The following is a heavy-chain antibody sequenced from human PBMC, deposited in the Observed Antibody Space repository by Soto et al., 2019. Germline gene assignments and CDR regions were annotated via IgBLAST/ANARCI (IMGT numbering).Heavy chain of an antibody. CDR3: VTVAYYERS. J-gene: IGHJ4*02. D-gene: IGHD3-3*01. CDR1: GFTFSNVG. V-gene: IGHV3-15*07. Sequence: EVQLVESGGGLVKPGGSLRLSCTASGFTFSNVGMHWVRQAAGKGLEWVGGIKSKTDGGTTDYAAPVKGRFTISRDDSKNTLYRQMHSLKPEDAAVYYCVTVAYYERSGGQGTLVTVSS. CDR2: IKSKTDGGTT.